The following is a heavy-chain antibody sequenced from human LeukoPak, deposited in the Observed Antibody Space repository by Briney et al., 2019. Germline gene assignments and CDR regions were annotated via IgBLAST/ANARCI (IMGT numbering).Heavy chain of an antibody. D-gene: IGHD1-26*01. V-gene: IGHV4-59*01. Sequence: SETLCLTCTVSGASTSAYYWSWIRQPPGKGLEWIGCSYSGGNAKYNPSLKSRVTISIDTSENQFSLRLTSVTAADTAVYFCAHSKRGGGYYINAFAVWGQGALVTISS. CDR2: SYSGGNA. CDR3: AHSKRGGGYYINAFAV. CDR1: GASTSAYY. J-gene: IGHJ3*01.